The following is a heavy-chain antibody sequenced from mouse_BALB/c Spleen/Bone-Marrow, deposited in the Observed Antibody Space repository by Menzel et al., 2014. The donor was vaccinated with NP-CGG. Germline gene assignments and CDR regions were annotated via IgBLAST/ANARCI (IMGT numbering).Heavy chain of an antibody. Sequence: QVPLKESGAELVRPGISVKISCKGSGHTFTDYGVHWVRQSHAKSLEWIGVLITYYGDASYNPRFKGKATMTADKSSSTGYVESAGLTSEDSAIYYCARWDGKYAMDYGGQGTSGTGAS. V-gene: IGHV1S137*01. CDR3: ARWDGKYAMDY. J-gene: IGHJ4*01. CDR1: GHTFTDYG. D-gene: IGHD2-1*01. CDR2: LITYYGDA.